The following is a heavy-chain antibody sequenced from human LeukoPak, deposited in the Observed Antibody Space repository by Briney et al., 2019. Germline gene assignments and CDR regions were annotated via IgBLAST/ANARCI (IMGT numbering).Heavy chain of an antibody. J-gene: IGHJ3*02. CDR3: ANDGAYYDSSTDAFDI. CDR2: ISGGST. D-gene: IGHD3-22*01. V-gene: IGHV3-38-3*01. Sequence: PGGSLRLSCAASGFIFSDYYMSWIRQAPGKGLEWVSSISGGSTYYADSRKGRFTISRDNSKNTLHLQMNSLRAEDTAVYYCANDGAYYDSSTDAFDIWGQGTMVTVSS. CDR1: GFIFSDYY.